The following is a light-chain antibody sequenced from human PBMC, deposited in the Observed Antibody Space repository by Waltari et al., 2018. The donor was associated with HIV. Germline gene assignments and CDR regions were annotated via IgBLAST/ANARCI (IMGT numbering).Light chain of an antibody. CDR2: DAS. CDR1: QIISTH. J-gene: IGKJ1*01. CDR3: QQSHTVPWT. V-gene: IGKV1-39*01. Sequence: DIQMTQSPSSLSASVGDRVTITCRASQIISTHLNWYQQSPGKPPKLLIYDASSFQSGVPSRFVGSGSGTDFTLTINSLQLEDFVTYFCQQSHTVPWTFGQGTKVQIK.